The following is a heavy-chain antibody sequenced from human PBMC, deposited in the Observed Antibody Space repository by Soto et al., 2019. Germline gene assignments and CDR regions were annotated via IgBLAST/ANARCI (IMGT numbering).Heavy chain of an antibody. J-gene: IGHJ4*02. D-gene: IGHD3-22*01. Sequence: QVQLVESGGGVVQPGRSLRLSCAASGFTFSTFTMHWVRQAPGKGLDWVAGISNDGSNKYYADSVKGRFTISRDNSKHARYRHMNSLRGEDTDVFDWARERDSRTVESYCVSWGQGSLVTVSS. CDR3: ARERDSRTVESYCVS. CDR2: ISNDGSNK. CDR1: GFTFSTFT. V-gene: IGHV3-30-3*01.